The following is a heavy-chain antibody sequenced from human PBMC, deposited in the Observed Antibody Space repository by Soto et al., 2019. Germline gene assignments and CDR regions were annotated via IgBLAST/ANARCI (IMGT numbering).Heavy chain of an antibody. Sequence: PSETLSLTCTVSGGSINSNNYYWAWIRQPPGKGLAWIANIYYDGTTYYNTSLKSRVTISRDTSKNQFSLRLTSMTAADTAVYYCAKVVVAATRHTDFDSWGQGTLVTVYS. V-gene: IGHV4-39*02. J-gene: IGHJ4*02. CDR1: GGSINSNNYY. CDR2: IYYDGTT. CDR3: AKVVVAATRHTDFDS. D-gene: IGHD2-15*01.